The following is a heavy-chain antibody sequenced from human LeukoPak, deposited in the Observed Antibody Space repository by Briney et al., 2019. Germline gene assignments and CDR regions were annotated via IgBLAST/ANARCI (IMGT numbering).Heavy chain of an antibody. V-gene: IGHV1-46*01. CDR2: INPSGGST. CDR1: GYTFTCYY. J-gene: IGHJ6*02. CDR3: ARVSGYCSGGSCYGLPSHGMDV. Sequence: ASVKVSCKASGYTFTCYYMHWVRQAPGQGLEWMGIINPSGGSTSYAQKFQGRVTMTRDTSTSTVYTELSSLRSEDTAVYYCARVSGYCSGGSCYGLPSHGMDVWGQGTTVTVSS. D-gene: IGHD2-15*01.